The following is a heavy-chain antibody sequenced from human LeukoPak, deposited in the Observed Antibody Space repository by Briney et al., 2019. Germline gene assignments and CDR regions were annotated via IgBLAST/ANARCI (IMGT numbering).Heavy chain of an antibody. CDR2: IRYDGSNK. Sequence: PGGSLRLSXAASGFTFSSYGIHWVRQAPGKGLEWVAFIRYDGSNKYYADSVKGRFTISRDNSKNTLYMQLNRLRAEDTAVYYCARSDDSSDYSFNTFDYWGQGTLVTVSS. D-gene: IGHD3-22*01. CDR1: GFTFSSYG. V-gene: IGHV3-30*02. CDR3: ARSDDSSDYSFNTFDY. J-gene: IGHJ4*02.